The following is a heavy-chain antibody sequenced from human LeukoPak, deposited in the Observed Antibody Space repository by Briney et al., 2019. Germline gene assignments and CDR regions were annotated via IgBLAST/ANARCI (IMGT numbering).Heavy chain of an antibody. D-gene: IGHD3-3*01. CDR3: AKSTSFTIFGVWVFDP. CDR2: ISGSGGST. CDR1: GFTFSSYA. Sequence: TGGSLRLSCAASGFTFSSYAMSWVRQAPGKGLEWVSAISGSGGSTYYADSVKGRFTISRDNSKNTLYLQMNNLRAEDTAVYYCAKSTSFTIFGVWVFDPWGQGTLVTVSS. V-gene: IGHV3-23*01. J-gene: IGHJ5*02.